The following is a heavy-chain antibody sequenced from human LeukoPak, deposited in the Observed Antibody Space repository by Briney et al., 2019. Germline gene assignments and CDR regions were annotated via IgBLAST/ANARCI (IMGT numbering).Heavy chain of an antibody. V-gene: IGHV3-9*01. Sequence: RPGGSLRLSCAASGFTFDDYAMHWVRQAPGKGLEWVSGISWNSGTIGYADSVKGRFTISRDNAKNSLYLQMNSLRAEDTALYYCTKDISSYYYGMDVWGQGTTVTVSS. CDR3: TKDISSYYYGMDV. CDR1: GFTFDDYA. CDR2: ISWNSGTI. D-gene: IGHD6-6*01. J-gene: IGHJ6*02.